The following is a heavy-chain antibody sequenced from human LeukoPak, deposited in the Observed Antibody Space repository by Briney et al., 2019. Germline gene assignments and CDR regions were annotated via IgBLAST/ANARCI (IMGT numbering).Heavy chain of an antibody. CDR2: IKQDGSEK. CDR1: GFTFSSYW. Sequence: PGGSLRLSCAASGFTFSSYWMSWVRQAPGKGLEWVANIKQDGSEKYYVDSVKGRFTISRDNAKNSLYLQMNSLRAEDTAVYYCVRGRDYESLVGGYYYYYMDVWGKGTTVTVSS. D-gene: IGHD4-17*01. J-gene: IGHJ6*03. CDR3: VRGRDYESLVGGYYYYYMDV. V-gene: IGHV3-7*01.